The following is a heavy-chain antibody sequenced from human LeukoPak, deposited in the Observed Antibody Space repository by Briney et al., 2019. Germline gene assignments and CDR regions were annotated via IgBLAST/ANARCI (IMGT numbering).Heavy chain of an antibody. D-gene: IGHD5-24*01. CDR2: INQNGSEK. J-gene: IGHJ4*02. V-gene: IGHV3-7*01. CDR3: ARLEMATVDY. Sequence: GGSLRLSCTASGFTFNNYWMNWVRQAPGKGQEWVANINQNGSEKYYVDSVKGRFTISRDNAKNSLYLQMNSLRAEDTAVYYCARLEMATVDYWGQGTLVTVSS. CDR1: GFTFNNYW.